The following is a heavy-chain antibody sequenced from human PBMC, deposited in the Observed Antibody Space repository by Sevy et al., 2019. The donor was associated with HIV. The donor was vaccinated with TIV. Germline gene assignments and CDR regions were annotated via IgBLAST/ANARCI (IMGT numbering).Heavy chain of an antibody. V-gene: IGHV3-30-3*01. CDR1: GFTFSSYA. CDR3: AGSPYYYDSSVTGFDY. J-gene: IGHJ4*02. CDR2: ISYDGSNK. Sequence: GGSLRLSCAASGFTFSSYAMHWVRQAPGKGLEWVAVISYDGSNKYYADSVKGRFTISRDNSKNTLYLQMNSLRAEDTAVYYCAGSPYYYDSSVTGFDYWGQGTLVTVSS. D-gene: IGHD3-22*01.